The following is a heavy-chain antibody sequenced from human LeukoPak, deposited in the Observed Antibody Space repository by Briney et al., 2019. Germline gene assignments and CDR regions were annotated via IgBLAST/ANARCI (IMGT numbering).Heavy chain of an antibody. D-gene: IGHD2-8*01. Sequence: GGSLRLSCAASGFTFRNAWMNWARQAPGKGLEWVANIKQDGSEKYYVDSVKGRFTISRDNAKNSLYLQMNSLRAEDTAVYYCARVNGGQRYYYYYYGMDVWGQGTTVTVSS. CDR3: ARVNGGQRYYYYYYGMDV. V-gene: IGHV3-7*01. CDR2: IKQDGSEK. J-gene: IGHJ6*02. CDR1: GFTFRNAW.